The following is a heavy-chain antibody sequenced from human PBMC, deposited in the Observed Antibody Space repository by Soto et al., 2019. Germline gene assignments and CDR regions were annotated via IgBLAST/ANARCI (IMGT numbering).Heavy chain of an antibody. CDR1: GGTFTAYY. Sequence: ASVKVSCKASGGTFTAYYIHWVRQAPGQGLEWLGRINPKSGGTSTAQKFQGWVTMTRDRSISTVYMELTRLRSDDTAVYFCARGHSTDCSNGVCSFFYNHEMDVWGQGTTVTVSS. CDR3: ARGHSTDCSNGVCSFFYNHEMDV. V-gene: IGHV1-2*04. D-gene: IGHD2-8*01. J-gene: IGHJ6*02. CDR2: INPKSGGT.